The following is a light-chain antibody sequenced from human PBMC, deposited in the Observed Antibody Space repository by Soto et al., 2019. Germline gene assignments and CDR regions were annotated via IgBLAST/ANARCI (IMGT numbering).Light chain of an antibody. CDR3: HKYRSSPVT. V-gene: IGKV3-20*01. CDR2: GPS. J-gene: IGKJ2*01. CDR1: QSVSSSY. Sequence: ELVLTQSPGTLSLSPGERATLSCRASQSVSSSYFAWYQQKPGQAPRLLIYGPSSRATGIPDRFSGSGSRPDFTLTFIIFQPEDFAVYYCHKYRSSPVTFGLGNQLQIK.